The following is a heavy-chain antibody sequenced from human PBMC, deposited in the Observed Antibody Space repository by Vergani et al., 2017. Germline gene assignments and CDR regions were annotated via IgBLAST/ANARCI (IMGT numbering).Heavy chain of an antibody. CDR2: IYHSGST. V-gene: IGHV4-38-2*02. CDR3: ARVVRRDGYNLYFDY. D-gene: IGHD5-24*01. J-gene: IGHJ4*02. Sequence: QVQLQESGPGLVKPSETLSLTCTVSGYSISSGYYWGWIRQPPGKGLEWIGSIYHSGSTYYNPSLKSRVPISVDTSKNQFSLKLSSVTAADTAVYYCARVVRRDGYNLYFDYWGQGTLVTVSA. CDR1: GYSISSGYY.